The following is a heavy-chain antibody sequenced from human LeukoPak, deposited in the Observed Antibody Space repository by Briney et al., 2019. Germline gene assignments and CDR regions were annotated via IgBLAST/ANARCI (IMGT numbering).Heavy chain of an antibody. CDR2: INWNGGST. Sequence: GGSLRLSCAASGFTFDDYGMSWVRQAPGKGLEWVSGINWNGGSTGYADSVKGRFTISRYNSKNTLYLQMNSLRAEDTAVYYCAKEGYSSSLYYFDYWGQGTLVTVSS. CDR3: AKEGYSSSLYYFDY. D-gene: IGHD6-6*01. V-gene: IGHV3-20*04. CDR1: GFTFDDYG. J-gene: IGHJ4*02.